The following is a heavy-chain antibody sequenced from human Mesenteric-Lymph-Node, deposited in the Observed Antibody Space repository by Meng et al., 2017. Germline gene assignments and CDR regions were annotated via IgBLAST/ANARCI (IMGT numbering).Heavy chain of an antibody. J-gene: IGHJ2*01. CDR3: ARDPGGEAAIGH. V-gene: IGHV3-21*01. D-gene: IGHD2-2*01. CDR1: GFTFSSYS. Sequence: EVQLVEPGGGLVKPVGSLRPSGAASGFTFSSYSMNWVRQAPGKGLEWVSSISSSSSYIYYADSVKGRFTISRDNAKNSLYLQMNSLRAEDTALYYCARDPGGEAAIGHWGRGTLVTVSS. CDR2: ISSSSSYI.